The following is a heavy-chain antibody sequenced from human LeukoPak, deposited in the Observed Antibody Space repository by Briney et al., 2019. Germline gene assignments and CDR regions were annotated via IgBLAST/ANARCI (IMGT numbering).Heavy chain of an antibody. V-gene: IGHV3-23*01. D-gene: IGHD2-15*01. CDR2: ISGSGIST. Sequence: GGSLRLSCAASGFTFRNFAMSWVRQAPGKGLEWVSSISGSGISTYYADSVKGRFTISRDNSRDTLYLQMNSLRAEDTAVYYCAKARGEQNGGSNYWGQGTQVIVSS. CDR3: AKARGEQNGGSNY. J-gene: IGHJ4*02. CDR1: GFTFRNFA.